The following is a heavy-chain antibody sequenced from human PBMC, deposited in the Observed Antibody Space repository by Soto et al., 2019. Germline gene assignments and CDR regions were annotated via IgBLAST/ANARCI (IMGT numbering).Heavy chain of an antibody. V-gene: IGHV2-5*02. Sequence: QITLNESGPTVVRPTETLTLTCRFSGFSLTTSGVGVGWISQSPGKAPEWLALIYWADDKRYSASLKSRLTIPKDTSKNQVFLTLSDLDPTDTATYYCAHRVLRTVFGLVTTTAIFIDFWGPGTPVAVAS. CDR2: IYWADDK. J-gene: IGHJ4*02. CDR3: AHRVLRTVFGLVTTTAIFIDF. D-gene: IGHD3-3*01. CDR1: GFSLTTSGVG.